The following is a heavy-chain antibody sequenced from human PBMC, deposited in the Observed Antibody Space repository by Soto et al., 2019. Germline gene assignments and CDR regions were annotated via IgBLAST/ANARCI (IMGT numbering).Heavy chain of an antibody. V-gene: IGHV3-15*01. Sequence: PGGSLRLSCAASGFTFSNAWMSWVRQAPGKGLEWVGRIKSKTDGGTTDYAAPVKGRFTISRDDSKNTLYLQMNSLKTEDTAVYYCTTDLPGYYYDSSGSLLDVWGQGTTVTV. CDR2: IKSKTDGGTT. D-gene: IGHD3-22*01. CDR1: GFTFSNAW. CDR3: TTDLPGYYYDSSGSLLDV. J-gene: IGHJ6*02.